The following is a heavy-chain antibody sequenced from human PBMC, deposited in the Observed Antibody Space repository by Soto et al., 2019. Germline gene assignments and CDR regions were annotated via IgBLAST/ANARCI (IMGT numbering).Heavy chain of an antibody. J-gene: IGHJ6*02. V-gene: IGHV1-2*04. Sequence: ASVKVSCKASGYTFTGYYMHWVRQAPGQGLEWMGWINPNSGGTNYAQKFQGWVTMTRDTSISTAYMELSRLRSDDTAVYYCARDGSSSWINYYCYYYGMDVWGQGTTVTVSS. CDR3: ARDGSSSWINYYCYYYGMDV. CDR1: GYTFTGYY. CDR2: INPNSGGT. D-gene: IGHD6-13*01.